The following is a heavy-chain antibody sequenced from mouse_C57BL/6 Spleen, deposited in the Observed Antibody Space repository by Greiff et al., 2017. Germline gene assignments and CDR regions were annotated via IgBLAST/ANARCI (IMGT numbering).Heavy chain of an antibody. Sequence: VKLVESGPGLVAPSQSLSITCTVSGFSLTSYAISWVRQPPGKGLEWLGVIWTGGGTNYNSALKSRLSISKDNSKSQVFLKMNSLQTDDTARYYCARAANWDDYAMDYWGQGTSVTVSS. V-gene: IGHV2-9-1*01. D-gene: IGHD4-1*01. CDR1: GFSLTSYA. CDR2: IWTGGGT. J-gene: IGHJ4*01. CDR3: ARAANWDDYAMDY.